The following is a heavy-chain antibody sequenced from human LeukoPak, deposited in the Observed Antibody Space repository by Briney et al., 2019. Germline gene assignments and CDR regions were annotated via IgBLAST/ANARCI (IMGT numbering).Heavy chain of an antibody. CDR1: GGTFSTSA. CDR3: ARGTQLGIVWGYYYFGMDV. CDR2: VIPILHTT. Sequence: GSSVKVSCKASGGTFSTSAFTWVRQAPGQGLEWMGEVIPILHTTNYAQHFQCRVSITADESTSTAYMELSGLISEDTAVYYCARGTQLGIVWGYYYFGMDVWGHGTTVTVSS. J-gene: IGHJ6*02. V-gene: IGHV1-69*01. D-gene: IGHD7-27*01.